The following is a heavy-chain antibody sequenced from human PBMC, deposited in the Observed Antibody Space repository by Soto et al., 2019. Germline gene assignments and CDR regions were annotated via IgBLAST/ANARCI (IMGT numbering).Heavy chain of an antibody. J-gene: IGHJ6*02. Sequence: PAGSLTLSCRGSGFTFGDHSMSWVRQAPGKGLEWVGSIRSTAYGAPTDVAASVKGRFTISRDDSNGTAYLQMNSLKTEDAAVYYFTRIKEWLIRRRFPYYCMDVWGQGTTVTVSS. CDR3: TRIKEWLIRRRFPYYCMDV. V-gene: IGHV3-49*04. D-gene: IGHD6-19*01. CDR2: IRSTAYGAPT. CDR1: GFTFGDHS.